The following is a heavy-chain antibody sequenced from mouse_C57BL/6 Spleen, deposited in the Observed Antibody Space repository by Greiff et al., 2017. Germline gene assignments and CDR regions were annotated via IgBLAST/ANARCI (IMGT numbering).Heavy chain of an antibody. CDR1: GYTFTSYW. D-gene: IGHD3-2*02. Sequence: QVQLQQPGAELVKPGASVKLSCKASGYTFTSYWMHWVKQRPGQGLEWIGMIHPNSGSTNYNEKFKSKATLTVDKSSSTAYMQLSSLTSEDSSVYYYASRHSSVYVDYWDQGTTLTVST. CDR3: ASRHSSVYVDY. V-gene: IGHV1-64*01. J-gene: IGHJ2*01. CDR2: IHPNSGST.